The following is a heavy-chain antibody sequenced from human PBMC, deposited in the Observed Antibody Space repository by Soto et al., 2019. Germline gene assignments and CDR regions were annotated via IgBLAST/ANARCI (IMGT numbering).Heavy chain of an antibody. CDR1: GFTFSTYA. CDR3: ARWLRSRFFVAY. D-gene: IGHD5-12*01. V-gene: IGHV3-33*01. J-gene: IGHJ4*02. Sequence: GGSLRLSCAASGFTFSTYAMHWVRQAPGKGLEWVAVIWFDGSNKYYADSVRGRFTISRDNSKNTLYLQMNSLRAEDTAVYYCARWLRSRFFVAYWGQGTLVTVSS. CDR2: IWFDGSNK.